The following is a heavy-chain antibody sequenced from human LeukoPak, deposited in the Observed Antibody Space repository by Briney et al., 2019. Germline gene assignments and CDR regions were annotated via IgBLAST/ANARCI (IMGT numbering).Heavy chain of an antibody. CDR3: ARGVYSSSWYAFDY. J-gene: IGHJ4*02. V-gene: IGHV3-21*01. D-gene: IGHD6-13*01. CDR1: GFTFSSYS. Sequence: TGGSLRLSCAASGFTFSSYSMNWVRQAPGKGLEWVSSISSSSSYIYYADSVKGRFTISRDNAKNSLYLQMNSLRAEDTAVYYCARGVYSSSWYAFDYWGQGTLVTVSS. CDR2: ISSSSSYI.